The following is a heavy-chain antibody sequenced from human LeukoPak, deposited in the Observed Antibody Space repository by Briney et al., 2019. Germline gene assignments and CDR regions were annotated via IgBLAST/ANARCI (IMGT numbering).Heavy chain of an antibody. D-gene: IGHD1-26*01. V-gene: IGHV4-39*07. Sequence: SETLSPTCTVSGGSISSSSYYWGWIRQPPGRDLEWIASVYYSGFTYYNPSLRSRVTTSVDTSKNQISLNLSSVTAADTAVYYCARDGSGSYPYWGQGTLITVSS. CDR3: ARDGSGSYPY. CDR2: VYYSGFT. CDR1: GGSISSSSYY. J-gene: IGHJ4*02.